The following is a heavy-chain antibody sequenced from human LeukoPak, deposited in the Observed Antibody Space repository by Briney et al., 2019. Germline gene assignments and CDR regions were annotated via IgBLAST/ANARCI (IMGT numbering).Heavy chain of an antibody. V-gene: IGHV3-48*03. J-gene: IGHJ4*02. CDR1: GFTFSSYE. CDR3: ARDLVTQIIVY. D-gene: IGHD3-9*01. CDR2: ISSSGSTI. Sequence: GGSLCLSCAASGFTFSSYEMNWVGQAPGKGLEWVSYISSSGSTIYYADSVKGRFTISRDNAKNSLYLQMNSLRAEDTAVYYCARDLVTQIIVYSGQRNLVTVSS.